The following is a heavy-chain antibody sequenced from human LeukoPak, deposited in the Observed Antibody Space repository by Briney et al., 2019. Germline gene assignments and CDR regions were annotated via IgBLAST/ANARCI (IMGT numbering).Heavy chain of an antibody. J-gene: IGHJ4*02. V-gene: IGHV3-23*01. CDR1: GFTFSNYA. CDR2: ISGSGGST. D-gene: IGHD3-22*01. CDR3: AKEAYYYDSSGSYYFDY. Sequence: GGSLRLSCAAAGFTFSNYAMTWVRQAPGKGLEWVSAISGSGGSTYYADSVKGRFTISRDNSKNTLYLQMNSLRAEDTAVYYCAKEAYYYDSSGSYYFDYWGQGTLVTVSS.